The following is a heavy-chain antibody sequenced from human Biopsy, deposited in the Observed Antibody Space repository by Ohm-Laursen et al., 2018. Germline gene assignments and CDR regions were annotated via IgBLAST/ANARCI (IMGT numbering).Heavy chain of an antibody. Sequence: SLRLSCTAPGFTFKNDNMHWVRQAPGKGLEWVAAIYNDGINEYYADSVKGRFTIPRDDSKNTLYLQMNSLRVEDTAVFYCARDLRGHWFFDLWGRGTLVTVSS. CDR1: GFTFKNDN. CDR2: IYNDGINE. D-gene: IGHD5/OR15-5a*01. J-gene: IGHJ2*01. V-gene: IGHV3-33*01. CDR3: ARDLRGHWFFDL.